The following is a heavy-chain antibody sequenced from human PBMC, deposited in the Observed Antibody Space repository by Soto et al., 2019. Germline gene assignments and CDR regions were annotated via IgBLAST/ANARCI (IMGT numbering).Heavy chain of an antibody. Sequence: QVQLVESGGGVVQPGRSLRLSCAASGFTFSSYGMHWVRQAPGKGLEWVAVISYDGSNKYYADSVKGRFTISRDNSKNTLYLQMNSLRAEDTAVYYCAKSTRGILVPAAMLDWFDPWGQGTLVTVSS. J-gene: IGHJ5*02. CDR1: GFTFSSYG. CDR2: ISYDGSNK. V-gene: IGHV3-30*18. CDR3: AKSTRGILVPAAMLDWFDP. D-gene: IGHD2-2*01.